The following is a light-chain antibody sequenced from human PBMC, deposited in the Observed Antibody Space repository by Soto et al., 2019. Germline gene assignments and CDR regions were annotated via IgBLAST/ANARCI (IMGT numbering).Light chain of an antibody. J-gene: IGKJ2*01. CDR2: AAS. CDR3: HQYNNWPNT. CDR1: QRVSTY. V-gene: IGKV1-39*01. Sequence: DIQMTQSPSSLSASVGDRVTITCRASQRVSTYLNWYQQRPGKAPKLLIYAASTLQSGVPSTFSGSASGTDFTLTISSLQPEDFVVYYCHQYNNWPNTFGQGTKVDIK.